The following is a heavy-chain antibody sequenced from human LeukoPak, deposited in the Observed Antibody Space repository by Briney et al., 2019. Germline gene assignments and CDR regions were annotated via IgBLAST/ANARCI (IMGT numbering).Heavy chain of an antibody. J-gene: IGHJ1*01. CDR1: GFTFSSYW. CDR2: IKSDGST. V-gene: IGHV3-74*01. D-gene: IGHD3-22*01. CDR3: ARAPSEIGGYYPEYFRH. Sequence: GGSLRLSCAASGFTFSSYWMHWVRQAPGKGLVWVSRIKSDGSTNYADSVKGRFTISRDNAKNTVSPQMNSLRAEDTGVYYCARAPSEIGGYYPEYFRHWGQGTLVTVSS.